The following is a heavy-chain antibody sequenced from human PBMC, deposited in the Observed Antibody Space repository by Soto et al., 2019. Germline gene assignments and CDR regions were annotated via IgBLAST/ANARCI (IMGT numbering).Heavy chain of an antibody. CDR2: IYPGDSDT. D-gene: IGHD3-22*01. J-gene: IGHJ4*02. CDR1: GYSFTSYW. V-gene: IGHV5-51*01. Sequence: PGESLKISCKGSGYSFTSYWIGWVRQMPGKGLEWMGIIYPGDSDTRYSPSFQGQVTISADKSISTAYLQWSSLKASDTAMYYCARSYYYDSSGYYPGRYYFDYGGQGTLVTVPQ. CDR3: ARSYYYDSSGYYPGRYYFDY.